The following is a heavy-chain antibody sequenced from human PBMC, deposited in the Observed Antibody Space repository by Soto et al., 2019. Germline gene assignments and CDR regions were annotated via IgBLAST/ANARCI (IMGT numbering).Heavy chain of an antibody. CDR2: IKQDGSEK. Sequence: PEGFLRLSCAASGFTFSSYWMSWVRQAPGKGLEWVANIKQDGSEKYYVDSVKGRFTISRDNAKNSLYLQMNSLRAEDTAVYFCVGEVGFQLIYWGQGTLVTVSS. D-gene: IGHD2-2*01. CDR1: GFTFSSYW. V-gene: IGHV3-7*01. CDR3: VGEVGFQLIY. J-gene: IGHJ4*02.